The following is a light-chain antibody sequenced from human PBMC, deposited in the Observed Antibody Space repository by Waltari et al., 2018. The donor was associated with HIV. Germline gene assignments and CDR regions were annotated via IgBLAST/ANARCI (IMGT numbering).Light chain of an antibody. Sequence: ETVLTQSPVTLSVSPGERVTLSCRASQSVSGNLVWYQQKPGQAPRLLIYAASSRATDIPARFSGSGSGTDYTLTISNLQSEDSAVYYCQQNIHWPPYTFGQGTKPEIK. J-gene: IGKJ2*01. CDR1: QSVSGN. V-gene: IGKV3-15*01. CDR2: AAS. CDR3: QQNIHWPPYT.